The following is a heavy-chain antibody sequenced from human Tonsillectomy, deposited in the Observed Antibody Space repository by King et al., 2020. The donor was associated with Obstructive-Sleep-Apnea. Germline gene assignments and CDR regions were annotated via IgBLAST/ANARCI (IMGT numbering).Heavy chain of an antibody. Sequence: VQLVESGAEVKKPGESLKISCKASGYNFIRYWIGWVRQMPGKGLEWMGIIYPGDSDTRYSPSFQGQVTISVDKSINTAYLQWGSLKASDTAMYYCAGLDTGYAPPTFDSWGQGALVTVSS. CDR3: AGLDTGYAPPTFDS. V-gene: IGHV5-51*01. J-gene: IGHJ4*02. CDR1: GYNFIRYW. CDR2: IYPGDSDT. D-gene: IGHD5-12*01.